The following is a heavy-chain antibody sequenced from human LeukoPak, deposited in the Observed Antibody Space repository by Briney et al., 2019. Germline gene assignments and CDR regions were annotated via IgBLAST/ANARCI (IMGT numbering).Heavy chain of an antibody. J-gene: IGHJ3*02. CDR3: AFYCSSTSCYQKNAFDI. V-gene: IGHV4-39*01. CDR1: GGSISSSSYY. Sequence: KPSETLSLTCTVSGGSISSSSYYWGWIRQPPGKGLEWIGSIYYSGSTYYNPSLKSRVTISVDTSKNQFSLKLSSVTAADAAVYYCAFYCSSTSCYQKNAFDIWGQGTMVTVSS. CDR2: IYYSGST. D-gene: IGHD2-2*01.